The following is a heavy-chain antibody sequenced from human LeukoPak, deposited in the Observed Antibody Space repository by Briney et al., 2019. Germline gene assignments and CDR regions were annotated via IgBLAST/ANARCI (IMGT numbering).Heavy chain of an antibody. Sequence: PSETLSLTCAVYGGSLSGYYWGWIRQPPGKGLEWIGEINHSGSTNYNPSLKSRVTISVDTSKNQFSLKLSSVTAADTAVYYCARKEQWLVFRFDPWGQGTLVTVSS. CDR3: ARKEQWLVFRFDP. J-gene: IGHJ5*02. D-gene: IGHD6-19*01. CDR1: GGSLSGYY. V-gene: IGHV4-34*01. CDR2: INHSGST.